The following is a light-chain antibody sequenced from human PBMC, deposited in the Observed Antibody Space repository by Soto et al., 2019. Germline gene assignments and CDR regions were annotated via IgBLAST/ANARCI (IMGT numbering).Light chain of an antibody. CDR3: QQSAGIPS. Sequence: DIQMTQSPSSLSASVGDRITITCRASRNVDMYLNWYQCKPGKAPQLLISSASSLQSGVPPRFSGSGSGTDFSLTINNLQPEDCATYYCQQSAGIPSFGQGTRLEIK. V-gene: IGKV1-39*01. J-gene: IGKJ5*01. CDR2: SAS. CDR1: RNVDMY.